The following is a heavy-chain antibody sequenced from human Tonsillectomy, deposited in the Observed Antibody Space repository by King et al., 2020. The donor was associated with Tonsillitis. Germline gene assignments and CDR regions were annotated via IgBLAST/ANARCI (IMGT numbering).Heavy chain of an antibody. V-gene: IGHV1-18*04. J-gene: IGHJ3*02. CDR2: ISAYNGNT. Sequence: QLVQSGAEVKKPGASVKVSCKASGYTFTSYGISWVRQAPGQGLEWMGWISAYNGNTNYAQKLQGRVTMTTDTSTSTGYMELRSMRCDDTAVYYCARVDAAGQVAFYIWGQGTLVTVSS. CDR1: GYTFTSYG. CDR3: ARVDAAGQVAFYI. D-gene: IGHD5-18*01.